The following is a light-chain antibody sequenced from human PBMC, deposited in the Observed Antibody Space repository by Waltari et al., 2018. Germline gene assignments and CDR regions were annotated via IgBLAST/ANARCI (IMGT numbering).Light chain of an antibody. CDR1: STHVGGDNY. V-gene: IGLV2-14*01. J-gene: IGLJ2*01. Sequence: QSALTQPAFVSGSRGQTITIPCTGASTHVGGDNYAPWYQHHPGRVPKLLIYEVTNRPSDISTRFSGAKSGNTASLVISGVQAEDEADYYCSSYSTSKTPVVFGGGTKLTV. CDR2: EVT. CDR3: SSYSTSKTPVV.